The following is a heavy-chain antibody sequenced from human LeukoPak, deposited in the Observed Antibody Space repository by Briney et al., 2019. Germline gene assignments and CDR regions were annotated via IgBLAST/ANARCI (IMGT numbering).Heavy chain of an antibody. J-gene: IGHJ4*02. CDR2: LYYSGRT. CDR3: ARRNRGVVGAPFDH. CDR1: GGSISSSSYY. V-gene: IGHV4-39*01. D-gene: IGHD1-26*01. Sequence: SETLSLTCTVSGGSISSSSYYWGWIRQPPGKGLEWIGSLYYSGRTSYTPSLKSRVTISVDTSKNQFSLRLSSVTAADTAVFFCARRNRGVVGAPFDHWGQGTLATVSS.